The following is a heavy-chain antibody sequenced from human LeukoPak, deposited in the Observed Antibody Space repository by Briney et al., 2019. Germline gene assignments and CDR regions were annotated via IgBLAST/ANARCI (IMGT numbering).Heavy chain of an antibody. CDR2: IYYSGST. Sequence: SETLSLTCTVSGGSISSSSYYWGWIRQPPGKGLEWIGSIYYSGSTYYNPSLKSRVTISVDTSKNQFSLKLSSVTAADTAVYYCARALYDFWSGYPHGNWFDPWGQGTLVTVSS. V-gene: IGHV4-39*07. J-gene: IGHJ5*02. CDR1: GGSISSSSYY. D-gene: IGHD3-3*01. CDR3: ARALYDFWSGYPHGNWFDP.